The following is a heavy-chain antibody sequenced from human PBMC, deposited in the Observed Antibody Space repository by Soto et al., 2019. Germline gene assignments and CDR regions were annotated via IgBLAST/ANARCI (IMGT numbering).Heavy chain of an antibody. V-gene: IGHV4-61*01. CDR2: VYHTGRT. D-gene: IGHD3-3*01. Sequence: SETLSLTCTVSGGSFKSVCYSWSWIRQPPGKGLEWIGYVYHTGRTSYNPSLKSRVSISMDTSKNQFSLNLDSVTAADTAVYFCARDFAYFDSWGQGTLVTV. J-gene: IGHJ4*02. CDR1: GGSFKSVCYS. CDR3: ARDFAYFDS.